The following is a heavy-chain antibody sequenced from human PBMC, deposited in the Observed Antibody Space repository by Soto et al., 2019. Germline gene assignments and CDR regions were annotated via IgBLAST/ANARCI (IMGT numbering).Heavy chain of an antibody. V-gene: IGHV4-59*01. CDR3: VRFPVDAGYLKYSYMDV. CDR1: GDSISHYY. CDR2: RYYSGST. J-gene: IGHJ6*03. Sequence: PSETLSLTCTVSGDSISHYYWTWIRQPPWKGLEWIGYRYYSGSTSYNPSLKSRGTISIDSSKNEFSLRLTSVTAADTAVYFCVRFPVDAGYLKYSYMDVWGKGNKVTVYS. D-gene: IGHD5-12*01.